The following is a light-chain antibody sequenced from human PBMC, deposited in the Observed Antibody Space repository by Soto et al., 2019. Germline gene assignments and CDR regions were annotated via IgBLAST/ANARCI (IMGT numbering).Light chain of an antibody. CDR2: KAS. CDR1: RSLVYSDGNAY. CDR3: MQATHRPLA. Sequence: DVVMTQSPLSLPVTLGQPASISCRSSRSLVYSDGNAYLNWFQQRPGQSPRRLIYKASNRDSGVPDRINGRGSGSDVQLQISRVEAEEVGVYYCMQATHRPLAFGRGTRVEI. V-gene: IGKV2-30*01. J-gene: IGKJ1*01.